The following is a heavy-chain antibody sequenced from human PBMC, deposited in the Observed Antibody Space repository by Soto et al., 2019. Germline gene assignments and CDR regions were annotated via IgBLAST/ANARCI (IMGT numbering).Heavy chain of an antibody. Sequence: SVKVSCKASGGTFSSYTISWVRQAPGQGLEWMGRIIPILGIANYAQKFQGRVTITADKSTSTAYMELSSLRSEDTAVYYCARGGDYDAVDYWGQGTLVTVSS. J-gene: IGHJ4*02. CDR3: ARGGDYDAVDY. CDR1: GGTFSSYT. V-gene: IGHV1-69*02. CDR2: IIPILGIA. D-gene: IGHD4-17*01.